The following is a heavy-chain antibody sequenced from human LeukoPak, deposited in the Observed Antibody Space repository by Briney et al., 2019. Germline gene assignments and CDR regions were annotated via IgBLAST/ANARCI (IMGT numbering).Heavy chain of an antibody. D-gene: IGHD6-19*01. CDR1: GFTFSSYS. Sequence: QPGGSLRLSCAASGFTFSSYSMNWVRQAPGKGLEWVSYISSSSSTIYYADSVKGRFTISRDNAKNSLYLQMNSLRAEDTAVYYCARVRFERIAVAGTGDYWGQGTLVTVSS. CDR2: ISSSSSTI. J-gene: IGHJ4*02. V-gene: IGHV3-48*04. CDR3: ARVRFERIAVAGTGDY.